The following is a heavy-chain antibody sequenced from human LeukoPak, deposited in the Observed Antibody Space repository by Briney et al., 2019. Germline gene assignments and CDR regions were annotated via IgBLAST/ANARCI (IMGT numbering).Heavy chain of an antibody. D-gene: IGHD3/OR15-3a*01. V-gene: IGHV3-21*01. CDR2: ISSSGNYV. Sequence: GGSLRLSCAASGFSFSRYSMTWVRQAPGKGLEWVSSISSSGNYVYYADSVKGRFTISRDNAKNSLYLQMNSLRAEDTAVYYCARLDWSNAFDIWGQGTMVTVSS. CDR3: ARLDWSNAFDI. CDR1: GFSFSRYS. J-gene: IGHJ3*02.